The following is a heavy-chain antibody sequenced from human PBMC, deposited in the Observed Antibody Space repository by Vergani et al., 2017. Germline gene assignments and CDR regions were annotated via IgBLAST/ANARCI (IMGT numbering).Heavy chain of an antibody. D-gene: IGHD3/OR15-3a*01. Sequence: QVQLQESGPGLVKPSQTLSLTCTLSGDAISRDTYSWNWVRQPPGKPLEWIGSVYYSGTTYYNPSLGGRVTMSMDKSKNHFSLTLTSVTAADSAFYFCARGQTGYSRDWSTYFFYMDVWGKGTTVTVSS. CDR2: VYYSGTT. CDR3: ARGQTGYSRDWSTYFFYMDV. J-gene: IGHJ6*03. CDR1: GDAISRDTYS. V-gene: IGHV4-30-4*07.